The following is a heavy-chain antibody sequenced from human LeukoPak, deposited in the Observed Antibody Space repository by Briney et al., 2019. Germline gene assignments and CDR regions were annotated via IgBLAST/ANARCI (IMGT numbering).Heavy chain of an antibody. Sequence: PGGSLRLSCAASGFTFSSYWMSWVRQAPGKGLEWVANIKQDGSEKYYVDSEKGRFTISRDNAKNSLYLQMNSLRAEDTAVYYCARDGWFGEEGMDVWGKGTTVTVSS. CDR2: IKQDGSEK. J-gene: IGHJ6*04. CDR3: ARDGWFGEEGMDV. D-gene: IGHD3-10*01. V-gene: IGHV3-7*01. CDR1: GFTFSSYW.